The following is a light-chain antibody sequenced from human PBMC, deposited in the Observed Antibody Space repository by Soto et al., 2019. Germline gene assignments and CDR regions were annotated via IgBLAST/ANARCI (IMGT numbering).Light chain of an antibody. Sequence: EIVLTQSPGTLSLSPGERVTLSCRASQSVSSSYLAWYQHKPGQAPRLLIYGASTRATGIPDRFSGSGSGTDFTLTISSLEPEDFAVYYCQQHANWPLTFGGGTNVDI. CDR3: QQHANWPLT. V-gene: IGKV3-20*01. J-gene: IGKJ4*01. CDR1: QSVSSSY. CDR2: GAS.